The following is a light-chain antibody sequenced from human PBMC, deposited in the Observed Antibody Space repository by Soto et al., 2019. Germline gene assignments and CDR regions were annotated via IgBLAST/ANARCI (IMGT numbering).Light chain of an antibody. J-gene: IGKJ5*01. V-gene: IGKV3-11*01. CDR3: QQRTRWPMT. CDR2: DRS. Sequence: EIVLTQSPATLSVSPGERVTLSCRASQNLHSFLNWYQQRPGQAPRPLIYDRSKRAAGVPDRISGDGSGTDYTLTISSLEPEDFAVYYCQQRTRWPMTFGQGTRLESK. CDR1: QNLHSF.